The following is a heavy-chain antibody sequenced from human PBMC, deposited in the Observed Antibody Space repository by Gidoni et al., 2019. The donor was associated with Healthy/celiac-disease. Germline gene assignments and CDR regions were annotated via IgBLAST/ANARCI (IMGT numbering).Heavy chain of an antibody. CDR1: GYTRTEVT. D-gene: IGHD2-2*02. CDR2: FDPEDGET. CDR3: ATLGYCSSTSCYSGNLFDP. V-gene: IGHV1-24*01. Sequence: QVQLVQSGAEVKKPGASVKVACKGAGYTRTEVTMHWVRQAPGKGLEWMGGFDPEDGETIYAQKFHGRVTMTEDTSTDTAYMDLSSLRSEDTAVYYCATLGYCSSTSCYSGNLFDPWGQGPLVTVSS. J-gene: IGHJ5*02.